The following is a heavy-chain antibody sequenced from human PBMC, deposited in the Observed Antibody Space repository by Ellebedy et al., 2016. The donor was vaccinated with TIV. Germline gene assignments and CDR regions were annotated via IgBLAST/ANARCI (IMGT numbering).Heavy chain of an antibody. V-gene: IGHV4-34*01. CDR3: ARAQYSRSSGGGY. D-gene: IGHD6-6*01. CDR2: INHSGST. Sequence: MPSETLSLTCAVYGGSFSGYYWSWIRQPPGKGLEWIGEINHSGSTNYNPSLKSRVTISVDTSKNQFSLKLRSVPAADTAVYYCARAQYSRSSGGGYWGQGTLVTVSS. CDR1: GGSFSGYY. J-gene: IGHJ4*02.